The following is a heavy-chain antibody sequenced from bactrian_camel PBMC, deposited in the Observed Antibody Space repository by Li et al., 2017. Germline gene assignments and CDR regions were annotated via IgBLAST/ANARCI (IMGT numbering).Heavy chain of an antibody. CDR3: AAEACGGYAPHEYNY. J-gene: IGHJ4*01. Sequence: VQLVESGGGLVQPGGSLRLSCDASGFTSRFSVYDWSWVRQAPGKGLEGVSVIYSSSGNSYYADSVKGRFTISQDKDKDTVVLQMNSLKTEDTAVYYCAAEACGGYAPHEYNYWGQGTQVTVS. V-gene: IGHV3S40*01. CDR1: GFTSRFSVYD. D-gene: IGHD2*01. CDR2: IYSSSGNS.